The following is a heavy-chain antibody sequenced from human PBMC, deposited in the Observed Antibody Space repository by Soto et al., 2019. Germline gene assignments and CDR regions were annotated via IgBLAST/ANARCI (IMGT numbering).Heavy chain of an antibody. CDR2: ISYDGSNK. CDR1: GFTFSSYG. V-gene: IGHV3-30*18. J-gene: IGHJ4*02. CDR3: AKLTIFGVTDSPFDY. Sequence: GGSLRLSCAASGFTFSSYGMHWVRQAPGKGLEWVAVISYDGSNKYYADSVKGRFTISRDNSKNTLYLQMNSLRAEDTAVYYCAKLTIFGVTDSPFDYWGQGTLVTVSS. D-gene: IGHD3-3*01.